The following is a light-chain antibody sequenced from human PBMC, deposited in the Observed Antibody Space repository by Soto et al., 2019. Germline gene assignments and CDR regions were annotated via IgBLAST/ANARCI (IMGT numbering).Light chain of an antibody. V-gene: IGKV3-15*01. CDR1: HSVNSH. J-gene: IGKJ5*01. CDR3: QQYKNWPL. Sequence: MMMTQSPATLSVSPGERVTLSCRTSHSVNSHVAWYQQKPGQAPRLLLYGASTRATGIPVRFSGSGFGTEFTLTISSLQSGDFAVYYCQQYKNWPLFGQGTRLEN. CDR2: GAS.